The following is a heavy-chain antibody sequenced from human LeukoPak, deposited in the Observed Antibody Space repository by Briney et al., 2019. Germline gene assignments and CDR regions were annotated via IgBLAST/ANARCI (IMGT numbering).Heavy chain of an antibody. D-gene: IGHD2-2*01. CDR2: IYYSGST. CDR3: ARVLCSSTSCYDWFDP. CDR1: GGSVSSGSYY. J-gene: IGHJ5*02. V-gene: IGHV4-61*01. Sequence: SETLSLTCTVSGGSVSSGSYYWSWIQQPPGKGLEWIGYIYYSGSTNYNPPLKSRVTISVDTSKNQFSLKLSSVTAADTAVYYCARVLCSSTSCYDWFDPWGQGTLVTVSS.